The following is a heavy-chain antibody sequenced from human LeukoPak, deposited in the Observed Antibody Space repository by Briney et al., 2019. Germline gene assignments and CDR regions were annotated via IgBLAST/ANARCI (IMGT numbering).Heavy chain of an antibody. D-gene: IGHD3-3*01. CDR3: ARHRTIFGVVRGYFDY. Sequence: PSETLSLTCAVYGGSFSGYYWSWIRQPPGKGLEWIGEINHSGSTNYNPSLKSRVTISVDTSKNQFSLKLSSVTAADTAVYYCARHRTIFGVVRGYFDYWGQGTLVTVSS. CDR2: INHSGST. V-gene: IGHV4-34*01. J-gene: IGHJ4*02. CDR1: GGSFSGYY.